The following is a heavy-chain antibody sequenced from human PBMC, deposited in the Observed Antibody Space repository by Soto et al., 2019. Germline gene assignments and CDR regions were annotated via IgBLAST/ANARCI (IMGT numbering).Heavy chain of an antibody. CDR1: GFSLTTSGVG. Sequence: QITLKESGPTLVKPTQTLTLTCTFSGFSLTTSGVGVGWIRQPPGKAPEWLALIYWDDDKGYSPSLKSRLTITKDTSKYQVVLTLTTMDPVDTATYYCVHRAISHGYLNYWGPGTLVTVSS. CDR2: IYWDDDK. J-gene: IGHJ4*02. CDR3: VHRAISHGYLNY. D-gene: IGHD5-18*01. V-gene: IGHV2-5*02.